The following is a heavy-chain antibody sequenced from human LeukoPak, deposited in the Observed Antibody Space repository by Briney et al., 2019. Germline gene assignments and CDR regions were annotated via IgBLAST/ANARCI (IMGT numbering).Heavy chain of an antibody. CDR1: GGTFSSYA. V-gene: IGHV1-69*04. D-gene: IGHD2-15*01. CDR2: IIPIFGIA. CDR3: ARDGGYCSGGSCSTPYYYYGMDV. Sequence: SVKVSCKASGGTFSSYAISWVRQAPGQGLEWMGRIIPIFGIANYAQKFQGRVTITADKSTSTAYMELSSLRSEDTAVYYCARDGGYCSGGSCSTPYYYYGMDVWGQGTTVTVSS. J-gene: IGHJ6*02.